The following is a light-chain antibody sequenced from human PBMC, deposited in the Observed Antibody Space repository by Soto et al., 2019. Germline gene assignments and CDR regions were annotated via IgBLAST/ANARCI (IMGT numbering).Light chain of an antibody. CDR1: TGAVTTGNY. V-gene: IGLV7-43*01. CDR2: TTD. CDR3: LLYFGGAQLV. J-gene: IGLJ3*02. Sequence: QAVVTQEPSLTVSPGGTVTLICASSTGAVTTGNYASWFQQKPGQAPRTLIYTTDNRHSWTPARFSGSLLGGKAALTLSSVQPEDEADYYCLLYFGGAQLVFGGGTKLTVL.